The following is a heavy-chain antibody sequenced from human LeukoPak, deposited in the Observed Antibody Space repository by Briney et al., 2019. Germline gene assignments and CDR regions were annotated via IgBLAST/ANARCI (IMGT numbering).Heavy chain of an antibody. CDR3: AKGDYDSSGYVLFDY. Sequence: GGPLRLSCAASGFTFSSYAMSWVRQAPGKGLEWDSAISGSGGSTYYADSVKGRFTISRDNSKNTLYLQMNSLRAEDTAVYYCAKGDYDSSGYVLFDYWGQGTLVTVSS. D-gene: IGHD3-22*01. V-gene: IGHV3-23*01. J-gene: IGHJ4*02. CDR2: ISGSGGST. CDR1: GFTFSSYA.